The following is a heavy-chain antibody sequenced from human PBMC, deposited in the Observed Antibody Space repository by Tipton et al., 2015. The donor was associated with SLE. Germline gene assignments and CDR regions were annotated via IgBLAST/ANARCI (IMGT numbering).Heavy chain of an antibody. CDR1: GFTFTTSA. Sequence: QMQLVQSGPEVKKPGTSVRFSCKASGFTFTTSAMQWVRQARGQRLEWIGWIVVGSGNTKYAQKFQERVTITRDMSTSTVYMELGSLRSEDTAFYYCAVQLNSSWPYFHYWGQGTLVTVSS. CDR3: AVQLNSSWPYFHY. D-gene: IGHD6-13*01. V-gene: IGHV1-58*02. CDR2: IVVGSGNT. J-gene: IGHJ4*02.